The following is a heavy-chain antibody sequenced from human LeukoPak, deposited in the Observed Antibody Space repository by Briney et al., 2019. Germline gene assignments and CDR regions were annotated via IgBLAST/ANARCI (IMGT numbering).Heavy chain of an antibody. V-gene: IGHV4-39*02. Sequence: PSETLSLTCTVSGGSISSSSYYWGWIRQPPGKGLEWIGSIYYSGSTYYNPSLKSRVTISVDTSKNQFSLKLSSVTAADTAVYYCAREGHWMDVWGQGTTVTVSS. J-gene: IGHJ6*02. CDR2: IYYSGST. D-gene: IGHD1-1*01. CDR3: AREGHWMDV. CDR1: GGSISSSSYY.